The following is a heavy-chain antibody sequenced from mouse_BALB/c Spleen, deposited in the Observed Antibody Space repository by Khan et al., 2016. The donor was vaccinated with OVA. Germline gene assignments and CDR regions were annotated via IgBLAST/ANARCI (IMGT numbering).Heavy chain of an antibody. V-gene: IGHV2-6-4*01. Sequence: QMQLKQSGPGLVAPSQSLSITCTVSGFSLSRYNIHWVRQPPGKGLEWLGMIWGGGGTDYNSTLKSRLSISKDNSTSQVFLKMNSLQTDDTAMYYCARAYYRYDGYYAMDYWGQGTSVTVAS. CDR3: ARAYYRYDGYYAMDY. J-gene: IGHJ4*01. D-gene: IGHD2-14*01. CDR2: IWGGGGT. CDR1: GFSLSRYN.